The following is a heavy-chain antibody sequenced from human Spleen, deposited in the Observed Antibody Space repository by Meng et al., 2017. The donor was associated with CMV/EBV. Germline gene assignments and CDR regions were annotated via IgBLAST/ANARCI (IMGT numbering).Heavy chain of an antibody. J-gene: IGHJ4*02. CDR1: GFTFSSYA. D-gene: IGHD3-10*01. CDR2: ISSSGGTI. CDR3: ARRAGSFMSLYYFNW. V-gene: IGHV3-21*04. Sequence: GESLKISCRASGFTFSSYAMSWVRQAPGKGLEWVSSISSSGGTIDYADSVKGRFTISRDNAQNSLYLQMNSLRAEDTAVYYCARRAGSFMSLYYFNWWGQGTLVTVSS.